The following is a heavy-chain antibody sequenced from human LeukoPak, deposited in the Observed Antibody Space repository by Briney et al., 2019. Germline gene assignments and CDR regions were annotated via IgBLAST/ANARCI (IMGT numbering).Heavy chain of an antibody. V-gene: IGHV3-7*01. CDR2: IKQDGSEK. CDR3: ARGRDPKTSIVVTGTGGY. Sequence: GGSLRLSCAASGFTFSSYWMRWFLRAPGEGLVGLANIKQDGSEKYYMESVKGRFTISGDNAKNSLYLQMNSLRAEDTAVYYCARGRDPKTSIVVTGTGGYWGQGTLVTVSS. D-gene: IGHD6-19*01. CDR1: GFTFSSYW. J-gene: IGHJ4*02.